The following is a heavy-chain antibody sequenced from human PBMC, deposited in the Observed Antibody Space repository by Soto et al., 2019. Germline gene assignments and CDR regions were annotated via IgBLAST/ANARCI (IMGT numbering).Heavy chain of an antibody. Sequence: SETLSLTCAVYGGSFSGYYWTWIRQPPWTGLEWIGEINHSGSTNYNPSLKSRVTISVDTSKNQFSLKLTSVTAADTAVYYCARDKITGLFDYWDQGTLVTVSS. CDR1: GGSFSGYY. J-gene: IGHJ4*02. D-gene: IGHD2-8*02. CDR2: INHSGST. CDR3: ARDKITGLFDY. V-gene: IGHV4-34*01.